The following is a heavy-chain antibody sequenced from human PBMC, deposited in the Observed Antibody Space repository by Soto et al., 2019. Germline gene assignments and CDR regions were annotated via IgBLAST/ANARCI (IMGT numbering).Heavy chain of an antibody. CDR2: ISYDGSNK. D-gene: IGHD2-2*01. Sequence: QVQLVESGGGVVQPGRALRRSCAAAGFTFSSYGMHWVRQAPGKGLEWVAVISYDGSNKYYADSVKGRFTISRDNSKNTLYLQINSLRAEDTAVYYCAKSLISAAMLTYAIDYWGQGTLVTVSS. J-gene: IGHJ4*02. CDR1: GFTFSSYG. CDR3: AKSLISAAMLTYAIDY. V-gene: IGHV3-30*18.